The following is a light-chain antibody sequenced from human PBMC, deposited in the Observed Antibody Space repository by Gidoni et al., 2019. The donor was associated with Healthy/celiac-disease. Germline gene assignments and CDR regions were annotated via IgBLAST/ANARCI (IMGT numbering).Light chain of an antibody. CDR1: QSVSSN. Sequence: EIVMTQSPATLSVSPGERATLSCRASQSVSSNLAWYQQKPGQAPRLLSYGASTRATGIHARFSGSGSGPEFTLTISSLQSEDFAVYYCQQYNNWPYTFGQGTKLEIK. CDR3: QQYNNWPYT. J-gene: IGKJ2*01. CDR2: GAS. V-gene: IGKV3-15*01.